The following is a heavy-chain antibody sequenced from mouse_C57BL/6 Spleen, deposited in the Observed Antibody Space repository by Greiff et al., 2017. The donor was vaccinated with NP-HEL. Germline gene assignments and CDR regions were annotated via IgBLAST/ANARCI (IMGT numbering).Heavy chain of an antibody. CDR1: GYTFTDYY. Sequence: EVQLQQSGPELVKPGASVKISCKASGYTFTDYYMNWVKQSHGKSLEWIGDINPNNGGTSYNQKFKGKATLTVDKSSSTAYMELRSLTSEDSAVYYCARSHYGSSYGGWYFDVWGTGTTVTVSS. CDR3: ARSHYGSSYGGWYFDV. CDR2: INPNNGGT. J-gene: IGHJ1*03. D-gene: IGHD1-1*01. V-gene: IGHV1-26*01.